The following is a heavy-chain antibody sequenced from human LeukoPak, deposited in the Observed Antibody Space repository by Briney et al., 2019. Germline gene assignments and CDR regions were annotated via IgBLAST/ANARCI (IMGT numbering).Heavy chain of an antibody. CDR2: IKCKAHGGTI. CDR3: TTDLPRGSSSTHDY. J-gene: IGHJ4*02. CDR1: AFTFTNAW. V-gene: IGHV3-15*01. D-gene: IGHD2/OR15-2a*01. Sequence: PGGSLRLSCAGPAFTFTNAWMSWVRQSPGKGLEWIGRIKCKAHGGTIDYAAAMKGRFIISADDSETTLFLQMNSLGIGDTAVYYCTTDLPRGSSSTHDYWGQGTLVTVSS.